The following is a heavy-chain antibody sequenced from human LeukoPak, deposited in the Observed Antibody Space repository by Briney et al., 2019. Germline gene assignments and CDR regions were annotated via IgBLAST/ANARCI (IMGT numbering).Heavy chain of an antibody. D-gene: IGHD6-13*01. Sequence: GRSLRLSCAASGFTFSSYAMHWVRQAPGKGLEWVAVISYDGSNKYYADSVKGRFTISRDNSKNTLDLQMNSLRAEDTAVYYCARAGGSSTWYVWYFQHWGQGTLVTVSS. V-gene: IGHV3-30-3*01. CDR2: ISYDGSNK. J-gene: IGHJ1*01. CDR3: ARAGGSSTWYVWYFQH. CDR1: GFTFSSYA.